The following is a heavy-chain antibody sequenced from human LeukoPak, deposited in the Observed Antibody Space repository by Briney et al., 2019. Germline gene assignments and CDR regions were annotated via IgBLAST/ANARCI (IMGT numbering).Heavy chain of an antibody. CDR3: ARGGLERLNDAFDI. D-gene: IGHD1-1*01. CDR1: GGTFSSYA. Sequence: GASVKVSCKASGGTFSSYAISWVRQAPGQGLEWMGGIIPIFGTANYAQKFQGRVTITADESTSTAYMELSSLRSEDTAVYYCARGGLERLNDAFDIWGQWTMVTVSS. J-gene: IGHJ3*02. V-gene: IGHV1-69*13. CDR2: IIPIFGTA.